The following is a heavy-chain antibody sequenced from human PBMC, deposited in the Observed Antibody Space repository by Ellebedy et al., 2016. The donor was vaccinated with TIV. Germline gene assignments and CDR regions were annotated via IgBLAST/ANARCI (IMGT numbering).Heavy chain of an antibody. CDR2: IVGSGGGI. CDR3: TRDHRRGGPYGGDLDY. Sequence: GESLKISCAASGFTFSRYAMTWVRQAPGKGLEWVSGIVGSGGGIFYADSVKGRFTISRDNSKNTVDLQMNSLRAEDTAVYYCTRDHRRGGPYGGDLDYWGQGTLVTVSS. V-gene: IGHV3-23*01. J-gene: IGHJ4*02. D-gene: IGHD3-10*01. CDR1: GFTFSRYA.